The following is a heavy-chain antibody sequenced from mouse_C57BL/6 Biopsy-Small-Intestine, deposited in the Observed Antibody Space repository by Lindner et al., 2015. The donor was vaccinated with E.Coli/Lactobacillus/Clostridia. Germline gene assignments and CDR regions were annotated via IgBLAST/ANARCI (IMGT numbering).Heavy chain of an antibody. J-gene: IGHJ2*01. D-gene: IGHD2-1*01. V-gene: IGHV5-17*01. CDR3: ARGDGNYVGY. CDR2: ISSGSSTI. Sequence: VQLQESGGGLVKPGGSLKLSCAASGFTFSDHGMHWVRQAPEKGLEWVAYISSGSSTIYYADTVKGRFTISRDNAKNTLFLQMTSLRSEDTAMYYCARGDGNYVGYWGQGTTLTVSS. CDR1: GFTFSDHG.